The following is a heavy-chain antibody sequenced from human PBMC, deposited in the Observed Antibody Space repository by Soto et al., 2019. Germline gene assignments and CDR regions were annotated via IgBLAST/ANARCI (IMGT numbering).Heavy chain of an antibody. J-gene: IGHJ4*02. CDR3: ARGQGSGWYEDLDY. V-gene: IGHV1-2*02. CDR1: RYTFIAYH. Sequence: QVQLVQSGAEVKKPGASVKVSCKASRYTFIAYHMHWVRQAPGQGLEWMGWINPNSGGTNYAQRFQGRVTLTRDTSISTAYMALSGLKSDDTAVYYWARGQGSGWYEDLDYWGQGTLVTVSS. D-gene: IGHD6-19*01. CDR2: INPNSGGT.